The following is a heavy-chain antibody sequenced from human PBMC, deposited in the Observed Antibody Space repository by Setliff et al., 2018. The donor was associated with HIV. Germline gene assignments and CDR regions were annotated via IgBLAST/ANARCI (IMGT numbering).Heavy chain of an antibody. CDR2: INHSGST. CDR3: ARRGWNGYKSFED. D-gene: IGHD1-1*01. CDR1: GGSFSDYS. Sequence: SETLSLTCAVYGGSFSDYSWNWIRQPPGKGLEWIGEINHSGSTNCNPSLQSRVTISVDTSEKQVSLNVRSVTAADTAVYYCARRGWNGYKSFEDWGQGTQVTSPQ. J-gene: IGHJ4*02. V-gene: IGHV4-34*01.